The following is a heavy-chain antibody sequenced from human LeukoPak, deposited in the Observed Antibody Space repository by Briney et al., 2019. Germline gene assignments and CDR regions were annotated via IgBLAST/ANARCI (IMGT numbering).Heavy chain of an antibody. CDR3: ATLPGSSWYYFDY. CDR2: ISGSGGST. J-gene: IGHJ4*02. D-gene: IGHD6-13*01. CDR1: GFTFSSYA. V-gene: IGHV3-23*01. Sequence: GGSLRLSCAASGFTFSSYARSWVRQAPGKGLEWVSAISGSGGSTYYADSVKGRFTISRDNSKNTLYLQMNSLRAEDTAVYYCATLPGSSWYYFDYWGRGTLVTVSS.